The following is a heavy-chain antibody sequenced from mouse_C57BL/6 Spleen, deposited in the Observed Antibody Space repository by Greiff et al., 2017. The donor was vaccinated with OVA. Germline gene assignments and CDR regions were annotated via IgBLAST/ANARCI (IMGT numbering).Heavy chain of an antibody. CDR3: ARGDYGYLLDY. D-gene: IGHD2-2*01. Sequence: QVQLQQSGAELVKPGASVKLSCKASGYTFTSYWMHWVKQRPGKGLEWIGMIHPNSGSTNYNEKFKSKATLTVDKSSSTAYMRLSSLTSEDSAVYYGARGDYGYLLDYWGQGTTLTVSS. CDR2: IHPNSGST. J-gene: IGHJ2*01. CDR1: GYTFTSYW. V-gene: IGHV1-64*01.